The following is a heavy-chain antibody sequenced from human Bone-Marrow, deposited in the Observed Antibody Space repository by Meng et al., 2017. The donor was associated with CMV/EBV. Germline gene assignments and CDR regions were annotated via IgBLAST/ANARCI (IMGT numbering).Heavy chain of an antibody. CDR3: ARGQQHLSYFLDF. J-gene: IGHJ6*02. CDR2: ICSRGTTI. V-gene: IGHV3-11*01. D-gene: IGHD6-13*01. CDR1: GFTFSEYY. Sequence: GESLKISCVASGFTFSEYYMNWIRQAPGKGPEWVSCICSRGTTIYYPDSVKGRFTVSRDNAKNSLYLQMNSLAAEDTAVYYCARGQQHLSYFLDFWGQGTTVTVSS.